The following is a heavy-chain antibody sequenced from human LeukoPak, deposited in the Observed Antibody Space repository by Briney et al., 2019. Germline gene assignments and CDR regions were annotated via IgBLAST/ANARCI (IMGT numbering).Heavy chain of an antibody. CDR2: IDHSGST. V-gene: IGHV4-38-2*01. J-gene: IGHJ5*02. CDR1: GYSISSGYY. Sequence: SETLSLTCAVCGYSISSGYYWGWIRQPPGKGLEWIGSIDHSGSTYYNPSLKSRVTISVDTSKNQFSLKLSSVTAADTAVYYCARGGTGNWFDPWGQGTLVTVSS. CDR3: ARGGTGNWFDP. D-gene: IGHD1-1*01.